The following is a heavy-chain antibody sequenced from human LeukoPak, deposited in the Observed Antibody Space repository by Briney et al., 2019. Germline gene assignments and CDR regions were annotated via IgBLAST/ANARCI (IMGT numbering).Heavy chain of an antibody. J-gene: IGHJ5*02. Sequence: SETLSLTCTVSGGSISSYYWSWIRQPAGKGLERIGRIYTSGSTNYNPSLKSRVTISVDTSKNQFSLKLSSVTAADTAVYYCARDAGRAYCGGDCYFPWFDPWGQGTLVTVSS. CDR3: ARDAGRAYCGGDCYFPWFDP. CDR1: GGSISSYY. D-gene: IGHD2-21*02. CDR2: IYTSGST. V-gene: IGHV4-4*07.